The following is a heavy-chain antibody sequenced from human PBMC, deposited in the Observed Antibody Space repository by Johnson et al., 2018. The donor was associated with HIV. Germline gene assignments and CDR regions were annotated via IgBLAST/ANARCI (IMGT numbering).Heavy chain of an antibody. J-gene: IGHJ3*02. V-gene: IGHV3-13*01. CDR2: IGTAGDT. CDR1: GFTFSSYD. D-gene: IGHD1-26*01. Sequence: VLLVESGGGLVHPGGSLRLSCTASGFTFSSYDMHWVRQATGKGLEWVSAIGTAGDTYYPGSVKGRFTISRENAKNSLYLQMNSLRAGDTAVYYCARAYSGSYINDAFDIWGQGTMVTVSS. CDR3: ARAYSGSYINDAFDI.